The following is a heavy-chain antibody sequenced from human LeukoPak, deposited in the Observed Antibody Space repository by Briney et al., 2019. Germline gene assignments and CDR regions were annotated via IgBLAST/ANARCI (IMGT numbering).Heavy chain of an antibody. CDR1: GGSFSGYY. Sequence: SETLSLTCAVYGGSFSGYYWSWIRHPPGKGLEWIWEINHSVCTNYNPSLKSRVTISVDTSKNQFSLKLSSVTAADTAVYYCARAKSAAGYWGQGTLVTVSS. CDR3: ARAKSAAGY. V-gene: IGHV4-34*01. CDR2: INHSVCT. D-gene: IGHD6-25*01. J-gene: IGHJ4*02.